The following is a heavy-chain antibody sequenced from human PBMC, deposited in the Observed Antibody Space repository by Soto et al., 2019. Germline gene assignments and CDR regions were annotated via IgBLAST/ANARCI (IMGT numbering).Heavy chain of an antibody. CDR1: GGTFTYYG. J-gene: IGHJ5*02. Sequence: QVQLVQSGAEVKRPGSSVKLSCKASGGTFTYYGISWVRQAPGQGLEWMGGIIPIIGPATYAQKFQGRVTITADQSTSTAYMGLSSLGSEDTALYYSARDLGTTIAGPTRRETYGWLDPWGPGTLVTVSS. D-gene: IGHD6-25*01. CDR2: IIPIIGPA. V-gene: IGHV1-69*01. CDR3: ARDLGTTIAGPTRRETYGWLDP.